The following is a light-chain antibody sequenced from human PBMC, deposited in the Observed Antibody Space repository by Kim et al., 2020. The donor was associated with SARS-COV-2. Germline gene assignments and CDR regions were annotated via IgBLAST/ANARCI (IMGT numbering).Light chain of an antibody. CDR2: KAS. V-gene: IGKV1-5*03. J-gene: IGKJ3*01. Sequence: SASVGDRVTITCRASQSISSWLAWYQQKPGKAPKLLIYKASSLESGVPSRFSGSGSGTEFTLTISSLQPDDFATYYCQQYNSYSEFGPGTKVDIK. CDR3: QQYNSYSE. CDR1: QSISSW.